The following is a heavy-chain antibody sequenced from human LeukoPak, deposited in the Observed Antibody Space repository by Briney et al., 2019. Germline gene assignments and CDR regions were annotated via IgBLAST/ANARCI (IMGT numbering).Heavy chain of an antibody. D-gene: IGHD3-22*01. J-gene: IGHJ4*02. Sequence: GESLKISCKGSGYSFTSYWIGWVRQMPGKGLEWMGIIYPGDSDTRYSPSFQGQVTISADKSISTAYLQWSSLKASDTAMYYCARQPDYYASSVLDYFESPFDYWGQGTLVTVSS. V-gene: IGHV5-51*01. CDR3: ARQPDYYASSVLDYFESPFDY. CDR2: IYPGDSDT. CDR1: GYSFTSYW.